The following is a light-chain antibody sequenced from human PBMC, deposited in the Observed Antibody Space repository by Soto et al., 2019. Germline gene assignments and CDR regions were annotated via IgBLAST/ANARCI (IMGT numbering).Light chain of an antibody. V-gene: IGLV1-44*01. J-gene: IGLJ3*02. Sequence: QSVLTQTPSASGTPGQRVTISCSGSNSNMGRNYVYWYQQVPGTAPKLLIYSNNQRPSGVPDRFSGSKSGTSASLAISGLQSEDEADYYCAAWDDSLNGWVFGGGTKLTVL. CDR1: NSNMGRNY. CDR2: SNN. CDR3: AAWDDSLNGWV.